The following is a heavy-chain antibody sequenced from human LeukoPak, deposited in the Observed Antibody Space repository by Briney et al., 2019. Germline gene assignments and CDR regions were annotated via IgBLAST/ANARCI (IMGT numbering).Heavy chain of an antibody. CDR3: ARDKGELLGTDDAFDI. V-gene: IGHV4-59*12. D-gene: IGHD3-10*01. J-gene: IGHJ3*02. CDR1: GGSISSYY. CDR2: IYYSGST. Sequence: SETLSLTCTVSGGSISSYYWSWIRQPPGKGLEWIGYIYYSGSTNYNPSLKSRVTISVDTSKNQFSLKLSSVTAADTAVYYCARDKGELLGTDDAFDIWGQGTMVTVSS.